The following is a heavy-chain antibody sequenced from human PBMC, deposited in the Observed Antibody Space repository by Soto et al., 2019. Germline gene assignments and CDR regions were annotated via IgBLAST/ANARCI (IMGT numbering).Heavy chain of an antibody. Sequence: QVQLVQSGAEVKEPGASVRVSCQASGYTFINYDISWVRQATVQGLEWMGWMNTGSGKTGYANKFQGRVTMTRDASTSTAHLELSSLTSEDTAVYYCARMASSGTLNWFDPWGQGTLVTVSS. CDR1: GYTFINYD. CDR2: MNTGSGKT. V-gene: IGHV1-8*02. CDR3: ARMASSGTLNWFDP. J-gene: IGHJ5*02.